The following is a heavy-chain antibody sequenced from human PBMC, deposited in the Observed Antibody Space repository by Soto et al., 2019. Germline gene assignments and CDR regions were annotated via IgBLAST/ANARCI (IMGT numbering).Heavy chain of an antibody. D-gene: IGHD3-3*01. CDR3: AKGVAGWYYFDY. V-gene: IGHV3-7*05. CDR1: GFTLRNSR. Sequence: PGGSLRLSCAASGFTLRNSRMSWVRQAPGKGLEWVANIKQDGSDTYYVDSVKGRFTISRDNAKNSLYLQMNSLRAEDTALYYCAKGVAGWYYFDYWGQGTLVTVSS. CDR2: IKQDGSDT. J-gene: IGHJ4*02.